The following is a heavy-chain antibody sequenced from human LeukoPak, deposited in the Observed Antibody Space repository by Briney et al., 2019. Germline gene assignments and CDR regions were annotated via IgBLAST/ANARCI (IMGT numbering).Heavy chain of an antibody. Sequence: ASVKVSCKASGGTFSSYAISWVRQAPGQGLEWMGRIIPILGIANYAQKFQGRVTITADKSTSTAYMELSSLRSEDTAVYYCARDEDSSGWHYYYGMDVWGQGTTVTVSS. V-gene: IGHV1-69*04. CDR3: ARDEDSSGWHYYYGMDV. D-gene: IGHD6-19*01. CDR2: IIPILGIA. J-gene: IGHJ6*02. CDR1: GGTFSSYA.